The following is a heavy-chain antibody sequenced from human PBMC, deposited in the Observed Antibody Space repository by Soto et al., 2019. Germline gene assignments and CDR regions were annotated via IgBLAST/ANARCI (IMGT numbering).Heavy chain of an antibody. J-gene: IGHJ4*02. CDR3: GRHPGGTDY. Sequence: SETLSLTCTVSGGSISSYYWSWIRQPPGRGLEGIGCIYYSGSTNYNPSLKSRGTISVDTSKNQFSLQLGLVIAADTAVYYCGRHPGGTDYWGQGTLVNVYS. CDR1: GGSISSYY. D-gene: IGHD3-16*01. CDR2: IYYSGST. V-gene: IGHV4-59*01.